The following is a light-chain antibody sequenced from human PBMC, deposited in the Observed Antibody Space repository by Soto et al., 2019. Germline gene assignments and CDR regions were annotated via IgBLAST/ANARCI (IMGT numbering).Light chain of an antibody. CDR1: QSLVHSDGDTY. V-gene: IGKV2-30*02. CDR2: RVS. J-gene: IGKJ2*01. CDR3: MQGTHWPPYT. Sequence: DVVMTQSPLSLPVNLGEPAAISCRSTQSLVHSDGDTYLSWFHQRPGQSPRRLICRVSKRDFGVPPRFIGSGSGTDFTLEITSVEAEDVGVYYCMQGTHWPPYTFGQGTRLEIK.